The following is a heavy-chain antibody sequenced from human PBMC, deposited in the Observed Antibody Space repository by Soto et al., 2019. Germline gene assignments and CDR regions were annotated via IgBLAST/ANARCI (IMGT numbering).Heavy chain of an antibody. Sequence: SETLSLTCAVYGGSFSGYYWSWIRQPPGKGLEWIGEINHSGSTNYNPSLKSRVTISVDTSKNQFSLKLSSVTAADTAVYYCARGRAAIQIKTSPYYYYYYGMDVWGQGTTVTVSS. CDR1: GGSFSGYY. CDR3: ARGRAAIQIKTSPYYYYYYGMDV. V-gene: IGHV4-34*01. D-gene: IGHD2-2*01. J-gene: IGHJ6*02. CDR2: INHSGST.